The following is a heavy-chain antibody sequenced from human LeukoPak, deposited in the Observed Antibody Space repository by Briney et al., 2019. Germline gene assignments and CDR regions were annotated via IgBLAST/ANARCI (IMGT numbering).Heavy chain of an antibody. V-gene: IGHV4-59*01. D-gene: IGHD3-22*01. J-gene: IGHJ4*02. CDR1: GGSINSYY. CDR2: IYHSGST. Sequence: SETLSLTCTVSGGSINSYYWSWIRQPPGKGLEWIGYIYHSGSTNYNPSLKSRVTISVDTSKNQFSLKLSSVTAADTAVCYCARGPYYYDSSNWGQGTLVTVSS. CDR3: ARGPYYYDSSN.